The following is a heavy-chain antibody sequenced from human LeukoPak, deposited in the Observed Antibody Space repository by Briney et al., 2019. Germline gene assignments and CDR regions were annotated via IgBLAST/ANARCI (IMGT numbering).Heavy chain of an antibody. J-gene: IGHJ4*02. CDR3: ARDLSIVGAISFDY. V-gene: IGHV1-2*02. D-gene: IGHD1-26*01. CDR2: INPNSGGT. Sequence: GASVKVSCKASGYTFTGYYMHWVRQAPGQELEWMGWINPNSGGTNYAQKFQGRVTMTRDTSISTAYMELSRLRSDDTAVYYCARDLSIVGAISFDYWGQGTLVTVSS. CDR1: GYTFTGYY.